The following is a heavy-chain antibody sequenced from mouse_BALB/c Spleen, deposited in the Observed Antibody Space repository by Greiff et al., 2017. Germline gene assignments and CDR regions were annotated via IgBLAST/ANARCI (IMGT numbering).Heavy chain of an antibody. CDR2: IYPYNGGT. Sequence: VQLQQSGPELVKPGASVKISCKASGYTFTDYNMHWVKQSHGKSLEWIGYIYPYNGGTGYNQKFKSKATLTVDNSSSTAYMELRSLTSEDSAVYYCARITTVVRGYFDVWGAGTTVTVSS. J-gene: IGHJ1*01. D-gene: IGHD1-1*01. V-gene: IGHV1S29*02. CDR1: GYTFTDYN. CDR3: ARITTVVRGYFDV.